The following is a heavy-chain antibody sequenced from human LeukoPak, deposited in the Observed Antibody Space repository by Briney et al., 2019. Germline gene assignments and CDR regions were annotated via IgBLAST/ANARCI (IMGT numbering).Heavy chain of an antibody. J-gene: IGHJ4*02. CDR2: IYHSGST. V-gene: IGHV4-38-2*01. Sequence: SETLSLTCAVSGYSISSGYYWGWIRQPPGKGLEWIGSIYHSGSTYYNPSLKSRVTISVDTSKNQFSLKLSSVTTADTAVYYCARYSYGFFNYWGQGTLVTVSS. CDR3: ARYSYGFFNY. CDR1: GYSISSGYY. D-gene: IGHD5-18*01.